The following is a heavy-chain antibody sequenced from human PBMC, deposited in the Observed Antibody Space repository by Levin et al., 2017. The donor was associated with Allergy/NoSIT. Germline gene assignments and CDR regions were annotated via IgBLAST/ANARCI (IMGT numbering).Heavy chain of an antibody. Sequence: PGGSLRLSCAASGFTFSSYWMHWVRQAPGKGLVWVSRINSDGSSTSYADSVKGRFTISRDNAKNTLYLQMNSLRAEDTAVYYCARDRYVVVPAAIAQSPGAEPKNDYYYYYYMDVWGKGTTVTVSS. V-gene: IGHV3-74*01. J-gene: IGHJ6*03. CDR1: GFTFSSYW. D-gene: IGHD2-2*02. CDR3: ARDRYVVVPAAIAQSPGAEPKNDYYYYYYMDV. CDR2: INSDGSST.